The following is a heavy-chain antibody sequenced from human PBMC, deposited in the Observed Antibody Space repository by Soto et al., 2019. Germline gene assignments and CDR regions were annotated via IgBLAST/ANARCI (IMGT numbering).Heavy chain of an antibody. Sequence: EVQLLESGGGLVQPGGSLRLSCAAAGFTFSNYALTWVRQSPGKGLEWVSTFSGSGGSTYYADSVRGRFTISRDTSKNTLFLQMNSLRVEHAAIYYCARDWTGDTCPCLDVWGQGTTVSFSS. V-gene: IGHV3-23*01. D-gene: IGHD3-3*01. CDR3: ARDWTGDTCPCLDV. J-gene: IGHJ6*02. CDR2: FSGSGGST. CDR1: GFTFSNYA.